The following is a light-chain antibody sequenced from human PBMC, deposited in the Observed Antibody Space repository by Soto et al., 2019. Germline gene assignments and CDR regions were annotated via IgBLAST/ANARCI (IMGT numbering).Light chain of an antibody. J-gene: IGKJ4*01. CDR3: KQANSFPLT. CDR2: TAS. Sequence: DIQMTQSPSSVSASVGDRVTITCRASQGISSLLAWYQQKPGKAPNLLIHTASSLQSGVPSRFSGCGSGTDFTLTISSLQPEDFATDYCKQANSFPLTFGGGTKVEIK. CDR1: QGISSL. V-gene: IGKV1-12*01.